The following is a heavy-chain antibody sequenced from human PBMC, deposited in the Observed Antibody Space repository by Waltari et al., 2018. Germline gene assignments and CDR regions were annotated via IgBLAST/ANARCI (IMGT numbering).Heavy chain of an antibody. D-gene: IGHD6-19*01. CDR3: AKRIAVAANINDAFDI. V-gene: IGHV3-30*02. J-gene: IGHJ3*02. Sequence: QVQLVESGGGVVQPGGSLRLSCAASGFTFSSYGMHWVRQAPGKGLEWVAFIRYDGSNKYYADSVKGRFTISRDNSKNTLYLQMNSLRAEDTAVYYCAKRIAVAANINDAFDIWGQGTMVIVSS. CDR1: GFTFSSYG. CDR2: IRYDGSNK.